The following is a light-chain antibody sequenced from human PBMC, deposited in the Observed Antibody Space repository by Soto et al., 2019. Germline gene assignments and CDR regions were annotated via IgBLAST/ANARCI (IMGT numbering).Light chain of an antibody. V-gene: IGLV1-44*01. J-gene: IGLJ3*02. CDR1: RSNIGNNA. Sequence: QSVLTQTPSASGTPGQTVTISCSGSRSNIGNNAVSWYQQFPGTAPKLLIYNNNQRPSGVPDRFSGSKSGTSASLAISGLQSEDEADYYCAPWDDSPNARGVFCGGTQLTVL. CDR2: NNN. CDR3: APWDDSPNARGV.